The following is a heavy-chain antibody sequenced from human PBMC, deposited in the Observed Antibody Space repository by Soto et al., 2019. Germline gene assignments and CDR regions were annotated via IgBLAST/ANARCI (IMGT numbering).Heavy chain of an antibody. D-gene: IGHD3-22*01. CDR3: AKEIPPHDYYDSSGYYPV. Sequence: HPGGSLRLSCAASGFTFSSYAMSWVRQAPGKGLEWVSAISGSGGSTYYADTVKGRFTISRDNSKNKLYLQMNSLRAEVTALYYCAKEIPPHDYYDSSGYYPVWGQGTLVTVSS. J-gene: IGHJ4*02. V-gene: IGHV3-23*01. CDR2: ISGSGGST. CDR1: GFTFSSYA.